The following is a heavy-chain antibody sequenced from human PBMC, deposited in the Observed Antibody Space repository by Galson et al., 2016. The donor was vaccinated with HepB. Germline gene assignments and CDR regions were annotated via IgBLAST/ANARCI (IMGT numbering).Heavy chain of an antibody. J-gene: IGHJ6*04. V-gene: IGHV6-1*01. Sequence: CAISGDSVSSNSAVWNWIRQSASRGLEWLGRTYYRSKWYNDYAESVKSRMTINVDTSKTQFALQLNSVTPEDTGVFYCARDFEWKAPNPHYGMDVWGKGTTVTVSS. CDR3: ARDFEWKAPNPHYGMDV. D-gene: IGHD3-3*01. CDR1: GDSVSSNSAV. CDR2: TYYRSKWYN.